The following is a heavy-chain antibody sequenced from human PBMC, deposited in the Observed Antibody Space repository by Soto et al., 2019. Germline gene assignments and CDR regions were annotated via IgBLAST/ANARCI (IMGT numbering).Heavy chain of an antibody. Sequence: PGESLKISCKGSGYSFPSDWIGWVRQMPGKGLEWMGIIYPSDSDTRYSPSFQGQVTISADQSINTAYLQWDSLKASDTAIYYCARPANTVADHFDLWGQGTPVTVSS. CDR1: GYSFPSDW. J-gene: IGHJ4*02. CDR3: ARPANTVADHFDL. CDR2: IYPSDSDT. D-gene: IGHD4-17*01. V-gene: IGHV5-51*01.